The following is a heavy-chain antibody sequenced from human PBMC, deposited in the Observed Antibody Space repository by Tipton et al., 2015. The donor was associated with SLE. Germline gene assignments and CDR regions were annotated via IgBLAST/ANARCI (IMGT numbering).Heavy chain of an antibody. CDR3: ARDSTLWAGDY. CDR2: ISSSGSTI. J-gene: IGHJ4*02. CDR1: GFTVSSNY. Sequence: SLRLSCAASGFTVSSNYMSWVRQAPGKGLEWVSYISSSGSTIYYADSVKGRFTISRDNAKNSLYLQMNSLRAEDTAVYYCARDSTLWAGDYWGQGTLVTVSS. D-gene: IGHD6-19*01. V-gene: IGHV3-11*04.